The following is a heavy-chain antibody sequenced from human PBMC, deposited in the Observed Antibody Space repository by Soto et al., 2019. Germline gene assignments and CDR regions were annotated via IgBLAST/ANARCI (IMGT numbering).Heavy chain of an antibody. D-gene: IGHD6-19*01. CDR2: INAGNGNT. J-gene: IGHJ6*02. CDR1: GYTFTSYA. V-gene: IGHV1-3*01. CDR3: ARDSGYSSGWKGNYYYYYGMDV. Sequence: ASVKVSCKASGYTFTSYARHWVRQAPGQRLEWMGWINAGNGNTKYSQKFQGRVTITRDTSASTAYMELSSLRSEDTAVYYCARDSGYSSGWKGNYYYYYGMDVWGQGTTVTVSS.